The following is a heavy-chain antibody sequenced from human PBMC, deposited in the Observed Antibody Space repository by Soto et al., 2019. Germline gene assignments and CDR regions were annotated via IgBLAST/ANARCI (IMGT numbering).Heavy chain of an antibody. Sequence: QVQLVQSGAEEKKPGASVKVSCKASGYTFTSYAMHWVRQAPGQRLDWMGWINAVNGNTKYSLKFQGRVTITRDTSASTAYMELSSLRSEDTAVYYCARSIVVVTALDYWGQGGLVTVSS. D-gene: IGHD2-21*02. J-gene: IGHJ4*02. CDR1: GYTFTSYA. CDR2: INAVNGNT. CDR3: ARSIVVVTALDY. V-gene: IGHV1-3*05.